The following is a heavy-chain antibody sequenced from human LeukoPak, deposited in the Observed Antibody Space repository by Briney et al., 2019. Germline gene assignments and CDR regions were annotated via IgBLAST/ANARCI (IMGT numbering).Heavy chain of an antibody. V-gene: IGHV4-4*07. D-gene: IGHD3-10*01. CDR2: IYTSGST. Sequence: SETLSLTCTVPGGSISSYYWSWIRQPAGKGLEWIGRIYTSGSTNYNPSLKSRVTMPVDTSKNQFSLKLSSVTAADTAVYYCARGRITMVRGVIIISPDAFDIWGQGTMVTVSS. J-gene: IGHJ3*02. CDR1: GGSISSYY. CDR3: ARGRITMVRGVIIISPDAFDI.